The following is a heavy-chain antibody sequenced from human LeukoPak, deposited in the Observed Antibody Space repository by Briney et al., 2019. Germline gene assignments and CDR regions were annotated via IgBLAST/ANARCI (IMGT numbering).Heavy chain of an antibody. CDR2: INPNSGGP. J-gene: IGHJ4*02. CDR3: VRGYSYGFYFDY. D-gene: IGHD5-18*01. CDR1: GYSFTGYY. Sequence: ASVKVSCKTSGYSFTGYYIHWVRQAPGQGLEWMGRINPNSGGPNYGQKFQGTVTMTRDTSISTAYLELSNLRSDDTAPYYCVRGYSYGFYFDYWGQGSLVTVSS. V-gene: IGHV1-2*06.